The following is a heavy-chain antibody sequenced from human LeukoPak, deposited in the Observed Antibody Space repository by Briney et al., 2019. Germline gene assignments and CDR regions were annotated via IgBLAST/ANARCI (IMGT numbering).Heavy chain of an antibody. V-gene: IGHV4-59*01. J-gene: IGHJ6*03. CDR2: IYYSGST. CDR3: ARDGGGGNYYYMDV. CDR1: GYSISSYY. Sequence: PSETLSLTCTVSGYSISSYYWSWIRQPPGKGLEWIGYIYYSGSTNYNPSLKSRVTISVDTSKNQFSLKLSSVTAADTAVYYCARDGGGGNYYYMDVWGKGTTVTISS. D-gene: IGHD2-15*01.